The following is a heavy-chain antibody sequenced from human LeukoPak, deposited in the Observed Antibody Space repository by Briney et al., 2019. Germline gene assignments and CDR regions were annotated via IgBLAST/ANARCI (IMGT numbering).Heavy chain of an antibody. CDR2: IYVTGST. CDR3: ARHIGGGIEDMDV. V-gene: IGHV4-59*08. Sequence: SETQSLTCIVSGGSIGTYYWSWIRQSPGKGLEWIGYIYVTGSTRYNPSLQSRVTISVDTSRNQFFLKMSSVTAADTAVYYCARHIGGGIEDMDVWGTGTKVTVSS. D-gene: IGHD3-16*02. J-gene: IGHJ6*03. CDR1: GGSIGTYY.